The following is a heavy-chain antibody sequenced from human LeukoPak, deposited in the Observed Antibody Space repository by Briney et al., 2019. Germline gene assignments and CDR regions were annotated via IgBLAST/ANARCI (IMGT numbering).Heavy chain of an antibody. CDR1: GGSISSGDYY. Sequence: SETLSLTCTVSGGSISSGDYYWSWIRQPPGKGLEWIGYIYYSGSTYYNPSLKSRVTISVDTSKNQFSLKLSSVTAADTAVYYCARDVADFWSGYGAGSFDYWGQGTLVTASS. D-gene: IGHD3-3*01. J-gene: IGHJ4*02. CDR2: IYYSGST. CDR3: ARDVADFWSGYGAGSFDY. V-gene: IGHV4-30-4*01.